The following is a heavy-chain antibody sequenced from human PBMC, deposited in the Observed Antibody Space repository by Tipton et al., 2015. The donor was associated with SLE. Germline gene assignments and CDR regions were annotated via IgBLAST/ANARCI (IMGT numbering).Heavy chain of an antibody. J-gene: IGHJ3*02. V-gene: IGHV4-61*02. CDR2: IYGSGSTSGSA. Sequence: LRLSCTVSGGSISSGAHYWSWIRQSAGKGLEWIGRIYGSGSTSGSANYNPSLKSRVTISVETSKNQFSLKLTSVTAADTAVYYCARGLNFFDSSGLDAFDIWGQGTMVTVSS. CDR1: GGSISSGAHY. CDR3: ARGLNFFDSSGLDAFDI. D-gene: IGHD3-22*01.